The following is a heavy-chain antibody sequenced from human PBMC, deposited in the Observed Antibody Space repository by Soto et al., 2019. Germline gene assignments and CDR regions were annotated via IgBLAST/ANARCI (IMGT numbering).Heavy chain of an antibody. CDR2: IYYSGST. J-gene: IGHJ4*02. Sequence: SETLSLTCTVSGGSISSGGYYWSWIRQHPGKGLEWIGYIYYSGSTYYNPSLKSRVTISVDTSKNQFSLKLSSLIAADTAVYYCARDSADRVVDYWGQGTLVTVSS. V-gene: IGHV4-31*03. CDR1: GGSISSGGYY. CDR3: ARDSADRVVDY. D-gene: IGHD2-15*01.